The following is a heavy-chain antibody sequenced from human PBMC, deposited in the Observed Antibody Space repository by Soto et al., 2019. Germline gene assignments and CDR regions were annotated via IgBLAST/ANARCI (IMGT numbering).Heavy chain of an antibody. V-gene: IGHV4-30-2*01. D-gene: IGHD6-6*01. CDR1: GDSISNGGYS. Sequence: SETLSLTCAVSGDSISNGGYSWSWIRQPPGKGLEWIGYIYHSGITSYSPSLKSPVTISADRSNNQFSRRLSSVTAADTAVYYCARVAGSSRGYCDYWGQGTLVTVSS. CDR3: ARVAGSSRGYCDY. CDR2: IYHSGIT. J-gene: IGHJ4*02.